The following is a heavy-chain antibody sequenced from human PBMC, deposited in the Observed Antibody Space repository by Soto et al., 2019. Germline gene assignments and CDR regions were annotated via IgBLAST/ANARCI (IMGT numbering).Heavy chain of an antibody. CDR3: VRTSLVVAVATGEDF. V-gene: IGHV3-74*01. CDR2: IDSDGSRI. D-gene: IGHD2-15*01. Sequence: EVQLVKSGGGLVQPGESLRLSCAASGFTFSNYWMHWVRQAPGKGLVWVSRIDSDGSRITYADFVKGRFTISRDNAKNTVYLHMNSLTAEDTAVYYCVRTSLVVAVATGEDFCGRGTLVTVSS. CDR1: GFTFSNYW. J-gene: IGHJ4*02.